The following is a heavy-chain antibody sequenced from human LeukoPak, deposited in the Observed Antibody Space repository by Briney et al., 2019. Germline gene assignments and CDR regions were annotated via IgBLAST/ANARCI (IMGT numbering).Heavy chain of an antibody. CDR3: ARNNGMDV. Sequence: GGSLRLSCAASGFTFSSYSMNWVRQVPGRGPEWVANVNRDGSETCYLDSVKGRFTISKDNAKNSLYLQMNSLRAEDTALYHCARNNGMDVWGQGTTVIVSS. V-gene: IGHV3-7*03. J-gene: IGHJ6*02. CDR2: VNRDGSET. CDR1: GFTFSSYS.